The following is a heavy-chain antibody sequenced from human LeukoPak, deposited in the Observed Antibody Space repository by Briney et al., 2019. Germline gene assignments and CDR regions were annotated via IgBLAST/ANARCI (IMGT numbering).Heavy chain of an antibody. CDR2: INPNSGGT. CDR1: GYTFTGYY. Sequence: GASVKVSCKASGYTFTGYYMHWVRQAPGQGLEWMGWINPNSGGTNYAQKFQGRGTMTRDRAISTAYMELNRLRSDDTAVYYCARHLRYCRSSSCYGDYYFDCWGQGTLVTVSS. D-gene: IGHD2-2*01. J-gene: IGHJ4*02. V-gene: IGHV1-2*02. CDR3: ARHLRYCRSSSCYGDYYFDC.